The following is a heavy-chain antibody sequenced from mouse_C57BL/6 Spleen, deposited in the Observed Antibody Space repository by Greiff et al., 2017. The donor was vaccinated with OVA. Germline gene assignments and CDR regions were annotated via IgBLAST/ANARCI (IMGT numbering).Heavy chain of an antibody. CDR3: ARKGAYYSNYGFDY. D-gene: IGHD2-5*01. Sequence: VQLKQSGPGLVKPSQSLSLTCSVTGYSITSGYYWNWIRQFPGNKLEWMGYISYDGSNNYNPSLKNRISITRDTSKNQFFLKLNSVTTEDTATYYCARKGAYYSNYGFDYWGQGTTLTVSS. V-gene: IGHV3-6*01. J-gene: IGHJ2*01. CDR2: ISYDGSN. CDR1: GYSITSGYY.